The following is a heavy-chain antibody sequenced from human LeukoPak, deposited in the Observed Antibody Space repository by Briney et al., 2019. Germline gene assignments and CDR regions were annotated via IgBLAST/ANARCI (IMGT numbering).Heavy chain of an antibody. Sequence: GGSLRLSCAASGFTFGSCAMNWVRQAPGKGLEWVSAISDGGAFTYYADSVKGRFTISRDNSESTLYLQMDSLRGDDTAVYYCARAGDIVVVPAANNLGYWGQGTLVTVSS. CDR3: ARAGDIVVVPAANNLGY. V-gene: IGHV3-23*01. CDR1: GFTFGSCA. D-gene: IGHD2-2*01. CDR2: ISDGGAFT. J-gene: IGHJ4*02.